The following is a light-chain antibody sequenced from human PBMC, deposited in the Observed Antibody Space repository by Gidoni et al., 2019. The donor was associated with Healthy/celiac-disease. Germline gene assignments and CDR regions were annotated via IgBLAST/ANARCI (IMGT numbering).Light chain of an antibody. CDR1: HIVIKS. Sequence: SYGLTTPPSVSVAPGQKARITCGGNHIVIKSVHWYQQKPGQAPVLVVYADSDRPSGIPERFSGSNSGNTATLTISRVEAGDEADYYCQVWDSSSDHVVFGGGTKLTVL. CDR3: QVWDSSSDHVV. J-gene: IGLJ2*01. V-gene: IGLV3-21*02. CDR2: ADS.